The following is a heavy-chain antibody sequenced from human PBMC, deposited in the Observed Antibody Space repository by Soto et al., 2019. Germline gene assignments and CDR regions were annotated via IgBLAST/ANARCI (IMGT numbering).Heavy chain of an antibody. V-gene: IGHV4-4*02. CDR2: IYHSGST. Sequence: QVQLQESGPGLVKPSGTLSLTCAVSSGSISSSNWWSWVRQPPGKGLEWIGEIYHSGSTNYNPSLTSRVTISVDKSKNQFSLKLSSVTAADTAVYYCARVPVTTSWYFDLWGRGTLVTVSS. CDR1: SGSISSSNW. J-gene: IGHJ2*01. CDR3: ARVPVTTSWYFDL. D-gene: IGHD4-17*01.